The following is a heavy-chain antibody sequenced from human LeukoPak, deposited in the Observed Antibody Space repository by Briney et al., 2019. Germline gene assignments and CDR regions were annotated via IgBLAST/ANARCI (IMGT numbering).Heavy chain of an antibody. Sequence: SETLSLTCTVSGGSISSGYYWGWIRQPPGKGLEWIGSIYHSGSTYYNPSLKSRVTISVDTSKNQFSLKLSSVTAADTAVYYCARVDEHDYLDYWGQGTLVTVSS. CDR2: IYHSGST. CDR1: GGSISSGYY. J-gene: IGHJ4*02. V-gene: IGHV4-38-2*02. CDR3: ARVDEHDYLDY. D-gene: IGHD1/OR15-1a*01.